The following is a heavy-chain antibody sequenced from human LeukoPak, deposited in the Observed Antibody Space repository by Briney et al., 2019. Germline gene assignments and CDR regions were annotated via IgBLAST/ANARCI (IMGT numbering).Heavy chain of an antibody. Sequence: GRSLRLSRAASGFTFSSYAMHWVRQAPGKGLEWVAVISYDGSNKNYADSVKGRFTISRDNSKNTLYLQMNSLRAEDTAVYYCARGTILDLYYFDYWGQGTLVTVSS. CDR3: ARGTILDLYYFDY. D-gene: IGHD2-8*01. J-gene: IGHJ4*02. CDR2: ISYDGSNK. CDR1: GFTFSSYA. V-gene: IGHV3-30-3*01.